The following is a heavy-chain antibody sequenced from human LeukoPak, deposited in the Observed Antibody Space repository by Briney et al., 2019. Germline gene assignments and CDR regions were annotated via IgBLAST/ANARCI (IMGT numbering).Heavy chain of an antibody. D-gene: IGHD3-9*01. V-gene: IGHV4-39*01. CDR1: GDSVSSTTYY. Sequence: SETLSLTCTVSGDSVSSTTYYWGWIRQPPGKGLEWMANIYYTGSTYSNPSLKSRVSMSVDTSKNQFSLKMSSLTAADTAVYFRARLSKGRYFDYIFESWGQGTLVTVSS. CDR3: ARLSKGRYFDYIFES. CDR2: IYYTGST. J-gene: IGHJ4*02.